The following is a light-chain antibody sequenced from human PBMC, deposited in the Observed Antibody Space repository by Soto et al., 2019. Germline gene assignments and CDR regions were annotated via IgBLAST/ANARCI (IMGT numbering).Light chain of an antibody. J-gene: IGKJ4*01. CDR1: QSISNF. CDR3: HQRSNWTPNN. CDR2: DAS. V-gene: IGKV3-11*01. Sequence: IGVTNSPATLSVSPLDTATLSFRASQSISNFLAWYQQKPGQPPRLLIYDASRRATDIQDRFIGSGSGTDFTLTISSLEPEDFAIYYCHQRSNWTPNNFGGGTKV.